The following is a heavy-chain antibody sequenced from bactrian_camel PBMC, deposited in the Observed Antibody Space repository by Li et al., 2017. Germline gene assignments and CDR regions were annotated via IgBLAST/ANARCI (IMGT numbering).Heavy chain of an antibody. CDR3: AADSMDRVVPPC. CDR1: EYTYH. CDR2: IDSDGRI. J-gene: IGHJ4*01. Sequence: HVQLVESGGGSVQAGGSLRLSCAASEYTYHMGWFRQAPGKEREGVAAIDSDGRIRYIDSVKGRFTISKENDKNTVYLQMDSLKPEDTAMYYCAADSMDRVVPPCGGQGTQVTVS. D-gene: IGHD2*01. V-gene: IGHV3S53*01.